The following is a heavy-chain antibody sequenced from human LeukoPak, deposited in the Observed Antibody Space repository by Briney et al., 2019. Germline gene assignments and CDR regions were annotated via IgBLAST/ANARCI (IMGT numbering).Heavy chain of an antibody. Sequence: SETLSLTCTVSGGSISSSTYYWGWIRQPPGKGLEWIGNIYYNGNTFHNPSLKSQVTISVDTSKNQFSLNLKLSSVTAADTAVYYCAREEYSSSFDYWGQGTLVTVSS. D-gene: IGHD6-6*01. CDR2: IYYNGNT. CDR3: AREEYSSSFDY. V-gene: IGHV4-39*07. CDR1: GGSISSSTYY. J-gene: IGHJ4*02.